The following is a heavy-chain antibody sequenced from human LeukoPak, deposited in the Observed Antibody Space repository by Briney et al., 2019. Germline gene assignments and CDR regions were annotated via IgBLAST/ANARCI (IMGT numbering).Heavy chain of an antibody. CDR1: GYNLTEVS. V-gene: IGHV1-24*01. CDR2: FDPEDGET. D-gene: IGHD3-22*01. CDR3: AISTGSGYFYAIHCLDH. J-gene: IGHJ4*02. Sequence: ASVKVSCKVSGYNLTEVSLHWVRQAPGKGLQWMGGFDPEDGETVYVQTFQGRLTMTEDTSTDTAYMELSSLRSEDTAVYFCAISTGSGYFYAIHCLDHWGQGTLVTVSS.